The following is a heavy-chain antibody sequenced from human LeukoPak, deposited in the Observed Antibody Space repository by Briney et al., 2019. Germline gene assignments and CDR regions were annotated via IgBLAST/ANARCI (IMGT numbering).Heavy chain of an antibody. J-gene: IGHJ3*02. V-gene: IGHV4-30-2*03. CDR1: GGSISSGGYS. CDR3: ATRWVSKDAFDI. D-gene: IGHD4-23*01. CDR2: IYYSGST. Sequence: PSETLSLTCGVSGGSISSGGYSWNWIRQPPGKGLEWIGSIYYSGSTYYNPSLKSRVTISVHTSKNQFSLKLSSVTAADTAVYYCATRWVSKDAFDIWGQGTMVTVSS.